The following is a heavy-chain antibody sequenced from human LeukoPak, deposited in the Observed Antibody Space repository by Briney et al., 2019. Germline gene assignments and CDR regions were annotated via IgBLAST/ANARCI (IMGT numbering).Heavy chain of an antibody. V-gene: IGHV1-69*05. Sequence: SVKVSCKASGGTFSSYAISWVRQAPGQGLEWMGRIIPIFGTANYAQKFQGRVTITTDESTSTAYMELSSLRSEDTAVYYCACLWDSSGYYQDDAFDIWGQGTMATVSS. D-gene: IGHD3-22*01. CDR1: GGTFSSYA. CDR3: ACLWDSSGYYQDDAFDI. J-gene: IGHJ3*02. CDR2: IIPIFGTA.